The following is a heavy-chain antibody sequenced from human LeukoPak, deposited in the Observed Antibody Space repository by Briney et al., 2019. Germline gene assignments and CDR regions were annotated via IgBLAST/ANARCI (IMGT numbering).Heavy chain of an antibody. CDR2: ISTYNGNT. Sequence: ASVKVSCKASGYTFTSYGISWVRQAPGQGLEWMGWISTYNGNTNYAQKLQGRVTMTTDTSTSTAYMELRSLRSDDTAVYYCARDHYGSGSYYIPAFDYWGQGTLVTVSS. CDR3: ARDHYGSGSYYIPAFDY. CDR1: GYTFTSYG. D-gene: IGHD3-10*01. V-gene: IGHV1-18*04. J-gene: IGHJ4*02.